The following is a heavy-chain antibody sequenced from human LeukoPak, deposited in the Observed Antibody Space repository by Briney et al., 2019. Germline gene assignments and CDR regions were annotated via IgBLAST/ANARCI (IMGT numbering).Heavy chain of an antibody. CDR1: GFTFSSYG. Sequence: GGSLRLSCAASGFTFSSYGMHWVRQAPGKGLEWVAFIRYDGSNKYYADSVKGRFTISRDNSRNTLYLQMNSLRAEDTAVYYCAKDHRSLGYCSGGSCSPYYFDYWGQGTLVTVSS. CDR2: IRYDGSNK. CDR3: AKDHRSLGYCSGGSCSPYYFDY. J-gene: IGHJ4*02. D-gene: IGHD2-15*01. V-gene: IGHV3-30*02.